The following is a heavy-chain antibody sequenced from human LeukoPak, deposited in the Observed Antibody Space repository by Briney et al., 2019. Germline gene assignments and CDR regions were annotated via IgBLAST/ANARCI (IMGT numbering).Heavy chain of an antibody. V-gene: IGHV1-2*02. CDR3: AREALVGDGYNQNPNWFDP. CDR2: INPNSGGT. J-gene: IGHJ5*02. Sequence: ASVKVSCKASGYTFTGYYMHWLRQAPGQGLEWMGWINPNSGGTNYAQKFQGRVTMTRDTSISTAYMELSRLRSDDTAVYYCAREALVGDGYNQNPNWFDPWGQGTLVTVSS. D-gene: IGHD5-24*01. CDR1: GYTFTGYY.